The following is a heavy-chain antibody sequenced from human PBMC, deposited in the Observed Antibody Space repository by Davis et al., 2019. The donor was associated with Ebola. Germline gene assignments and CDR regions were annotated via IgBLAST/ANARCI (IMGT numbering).Heavy chain of an antibody. CDR1: GFTFSDYY. V-gene: IGHV3-11*01. J-gene: IGHJ5*01. CDR3: ATARDDNNYFDF. D-gene: IGHD1-1*01. CDR2: ISSRPNTI. Sequence: GGSLRLSCVASGFTFSDYYMSWIRQAPGKGLEWISYISSRPNTIYYADSVRGRFTISRDNAKNSLYLQMNSLRAEDTAVYYCATARDDNNYFDFGGQGTLVTVSP.